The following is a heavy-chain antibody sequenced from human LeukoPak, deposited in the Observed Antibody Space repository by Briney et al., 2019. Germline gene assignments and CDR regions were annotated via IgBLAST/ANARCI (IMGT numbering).Heavy chain of an antibody. V-gene: IGHV3-11*01. J-gene: IGHJ5*02. D-gene: IGHD6-13*01. Sequence: GGSLRLSCAASGFNFSDYYMSWVRQAPGKGLEWVSYISSSGSTIYYADSVKGRFTISRDNAKNSLYLQMNSLKTEDTAVYYCTRDFSPAAWYWFDPWGQGTLVTVSS. CDR2: ISSSGSTI. CDR1: GFNFSDYY. CDR3: TRDFSPAAWYWFDP.